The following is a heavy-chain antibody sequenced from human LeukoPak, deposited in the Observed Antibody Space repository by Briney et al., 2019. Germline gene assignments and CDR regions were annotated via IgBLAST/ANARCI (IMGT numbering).Heavy chain of an antibody. CDR1: GGTFSSYA. CDR3: ARNYYDSSGYNLRYYYYMDV. V-gene: IGHV1-69*06. D-gene: IGHD3-22*01. Sequence: SVKVSCKASGGTFSSYAISWVRQAPGRGLEWMGGIIPIFGTANYAQKFQGRVTITADKSTSTAYMELSSLRSEDTAVYYCARNYYDSSGYNLRYYYYMDVWGKGTTVTVSS. CDR2: IIPIFGTA. J-gene: IGHJ6*03.